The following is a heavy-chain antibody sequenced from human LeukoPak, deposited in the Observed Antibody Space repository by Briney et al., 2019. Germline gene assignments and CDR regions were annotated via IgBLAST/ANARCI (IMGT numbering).Heavy chain of an antibody. CDR1: GFTVSSNY. J-gene: IGHJ4*02. D-gene: IGHD3-10*01. CDR2: ISPSGDIT. Sequence: GGSLRLSCAASGFTVSSNYMNWVRQAPGKGLEWVSGISPSGDITYYADSVKGRFTISRDNSKNTLYLEVISLTAEDTAVYYCAKDDAWLRFGEWSQGTLVTVSS. V-gene: IGHV3-23*01. CDR3: AKDDAWLRFGE.